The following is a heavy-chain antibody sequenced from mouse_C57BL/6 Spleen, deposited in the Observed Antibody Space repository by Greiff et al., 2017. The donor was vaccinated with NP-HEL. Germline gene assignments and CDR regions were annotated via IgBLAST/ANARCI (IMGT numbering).Heavy chain of an antibody. CDR2: IWRGGST. Sequence: VQLQQSGPGLVQPSQSLSITCTVSGFSLTSYGVHWVRQSPGKGLEWLGVIWRGGSTDYNAAFMSRLSITKDNSKSQVFFKMNSLQADDTAIYYCAKKGDDGYYGDAMDYWGQGTSVTVSS. V-gene: IGHV2-5*01. D-gene: IGHD2-3*01. CDR3: AKKGDDGYYGDAMDY. J-gene: IGHJ4*01. CDR1: GFSLTSYG.